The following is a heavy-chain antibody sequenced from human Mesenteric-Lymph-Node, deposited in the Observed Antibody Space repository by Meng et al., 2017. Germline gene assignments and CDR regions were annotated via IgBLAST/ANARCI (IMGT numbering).Heavy chain of an antibody. CDR3: ARGRTITTIPSYFYYGMDV. CDR2: INPTYGST. D-gene: IGHD1/OR15-1a*01. V-gene: IGHV1-46*01. CDR1: GYTFTSYY. Sequence: ASVKVSCKASGYTFTSYYMHWVRQAPGQGLEWMGVINPTYGSTNYAQTFQGRVTVTTDTSTSTVYMELSRLRSEDTAVYYCARGRTITTIPSYFYYGMDVWGQGTTVTVSS. J-gene: IGHJ6*02.